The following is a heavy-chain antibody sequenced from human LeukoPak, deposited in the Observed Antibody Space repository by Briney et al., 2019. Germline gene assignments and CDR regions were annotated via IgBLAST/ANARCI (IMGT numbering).Heavy chain of an antibody. CDR2: IYYSGST. J-gene: IGHJ4*02. CDR1: GDSISSSNYY. Sequence: SETLSLTCTVSGDSISSSNYYWGWIRQPPGKGLEWIGNIYYSGSTYYNPSLKSRVTISVDTSKNQFSLKLSSVTAADTAVYYCARVSYDYVWGSYRPGYYFDYWGQGTLVTVSS. V-gene: IGHV4-39*01. CDR3: ARVSYDYVWGSYRPGYYFDY. D-gene: IGHD3-16*02.